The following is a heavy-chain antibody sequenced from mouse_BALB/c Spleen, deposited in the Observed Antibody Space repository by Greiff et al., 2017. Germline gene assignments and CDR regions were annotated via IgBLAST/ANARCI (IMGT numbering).Heavy chain of an antibody. V-gene: IGHV5-9-3*01. CDR2: ISSGGSYT. J-gene: IGHJ3*01. CDR1: GFTFSSYA. D-gene: IGHD2-4*01. Sequence: EVKLVESGGGLVKPGGSLKLSCAASGFTFSSYAMSWVRQTPEKRLEWVATISSGGSYTYYPDSVKGRFTISRDNAKNTLYLQMSSLRSEDTAMYYCARLYYDYDGGFAYWGQGTLVTVSA. CDR3: ARLYYDYDGGFAY.